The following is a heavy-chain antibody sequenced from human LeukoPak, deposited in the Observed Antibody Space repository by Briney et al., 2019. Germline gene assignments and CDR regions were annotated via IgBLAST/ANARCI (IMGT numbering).Heavy chain of an antibody. CDR3: ARLGPMVRGVITYWPFDY. CDR2: IYISGST. CDR1: GGSISNYY. J-gene: IGHJ4*02. V-gene: IGHV4-4*07. D-gene: IGHD3-10*01. Sequence: SETLSLTCTVSGGSISNYYWSWIRQPAGKGLEWIGRIYISGSTNYNPSLKSRVTMSVDTSKNQFSLKLTSVTAADTAVYYCARLGPMVRGVITYWPFDYWGQGTLVTVSS.